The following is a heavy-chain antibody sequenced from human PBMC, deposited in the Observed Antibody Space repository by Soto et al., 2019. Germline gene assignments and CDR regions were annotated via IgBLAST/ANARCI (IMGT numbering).Heavy chain of an antibody. Sequence: PGESLKISCKGSGYSFTIYWIGWVRQRPGKGLEWMGIIYPGDSDTRYSPSFQGQVTISADKSISTAYLQWSSLKASDTAMYYCAKLSQPPYGGYPHTRDNYYYYYGMDVWGQGTTVTVSS. CDR1: GYSFTIYW. D-gene: IGHD5-12*01. CDR2: IYPGDSDT. CDR3: AKLSQPPYGGYPHTRDNYYYYYGMDV. J-gene: IGHJ6*02. V-gene: IGHV5-51*01.